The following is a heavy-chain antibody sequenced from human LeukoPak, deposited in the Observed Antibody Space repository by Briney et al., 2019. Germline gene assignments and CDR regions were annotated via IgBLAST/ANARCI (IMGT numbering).Heavy chain of an antibody. Sequence: PGGSLRLSCAASGFTVSSNYMSWVRQARWKGVQWVSVIYSGGTTYYADSVKGRFTISRDNSKDTLYLQMNSLRAEDTAVYYCAGGGSNRRFDFWGQGSLVTVSS. J-gene: IGHJ4*02. CDR2: IYSGGTT. D-gene: IGHD3-16*02. V-gene: IGHV3-53*01. CDR3: AGGGSNRRFDF. CDR1: GFTVSSNY.